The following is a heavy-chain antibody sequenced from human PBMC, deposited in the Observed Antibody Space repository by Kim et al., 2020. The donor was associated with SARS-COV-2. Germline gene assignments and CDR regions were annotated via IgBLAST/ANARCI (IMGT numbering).Heavy chain of an antibody. CDR2: MTGSGTWT. D-gene: IGHD6-13*01. CDR1: GFTFSTYA. CDR3: ATDHIAGDKVVWLDP. J-gene: IGHJ5*02. V-gene: IGHV3-23*01. Sequence: GGSLRLSCAASGFTFSTYALTWVRQAPGKGLEWVATMTGSGTWTDYADSVKGRFTISRDNSKNTLYLQMNSLRAEDTALYYCATDHIAGDKVVWLDPWG.